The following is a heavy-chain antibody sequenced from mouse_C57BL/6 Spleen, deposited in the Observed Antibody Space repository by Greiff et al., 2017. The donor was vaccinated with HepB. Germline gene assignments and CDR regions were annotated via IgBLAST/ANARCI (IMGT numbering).Heavy chain of an antibody. Sequence: EVQLQQSGPELVKPGASVKMSCKASGYTFTDYNMHWVKQSHGKSLEWIGYINPNNGGTSYNQKFKGKATLTVNKSSSTAYMELRSLTSEDSAVYYCASEAPDLYYAMDYWGQGTSVTVSS. CDR2: INPNNGGT. J-gene: IGHJ4*01. V-gene: IGHV1-22*01. CDR1: GYTFTDYN. CDR3: ASEAPDLYYAMDY.